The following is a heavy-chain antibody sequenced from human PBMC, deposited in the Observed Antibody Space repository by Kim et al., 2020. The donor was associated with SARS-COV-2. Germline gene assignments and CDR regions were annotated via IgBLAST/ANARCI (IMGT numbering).Heavy chain of an antibody. CDR1: GFTFSSYA. Sequence: GGSLRLSCAASGFTFSSYAMSWVRQAPGKGLEWVSAISGSGGSTYYADSVKGRFTISRDNSKNTLYLQMNSLRAEDTAVYYCAKVRSSRYFDWLDAFDIWGQGTMVTVSS. CDR3: AKVRSSRYFDWLDAFDI. V-gene: IGHV3-23*01. J-gene: IGHJ3*02. CDR2: ISGSGGST. D-gene: IGHD3-9*01.